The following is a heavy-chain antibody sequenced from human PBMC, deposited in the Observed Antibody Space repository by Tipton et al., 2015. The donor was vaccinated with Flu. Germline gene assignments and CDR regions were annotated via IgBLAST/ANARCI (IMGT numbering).Heavy chain of an antibody. CDR1: GGSFSGYY. J-gene: IGHJ4*02. CDR3: ARVLGHNWLRGPSDY. V-gene: IGHV4-34*01. D-gene: IGHD1-20*01. Sequence: TLSLTCAVYGGSFSGYYWSWIRQPPGKGLEWIGEINHSGSTNYNPSLKSRVTISVDTSKNQFSLKLSSVTAADTAVYYCARVLGHNWLRGPSDYWGQGTLVTVSS. CDR2: INHSGST.